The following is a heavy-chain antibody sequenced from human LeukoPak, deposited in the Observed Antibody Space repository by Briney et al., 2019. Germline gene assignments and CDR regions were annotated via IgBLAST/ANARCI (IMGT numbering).Heavy chain of an antibody. CDR2: ISGSGDT. V-gene: IGHV3-23*01. Sequence: GGSLRLSCAASGFTFSSNAMTWVRQAPGKGLAWVSSISGSGDTYYADSVKGRFTISRDNSKNKMYLRMNSLRVEDTAIYYCARDWPGIDYWGQGTLVIVSS. CDR3: ARDWPGIDY. J-gene: IGHJ4*02. CDR1: GFTFSSNA.